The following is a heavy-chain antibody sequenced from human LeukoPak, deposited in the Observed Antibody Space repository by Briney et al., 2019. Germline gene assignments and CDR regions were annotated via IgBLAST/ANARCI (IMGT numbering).Heavy chain of an antibody. V-gene: IGHV3-7*01. CDR2: IKQDGSEK. J-gene: IGHJ4*02. D-gene: IGHD3-22*01. CDR1: GFTFSSYW. Sequence: GGSLRLSCAASGFTFSSYWMSWVRQAPGKGLEWVANIKQDGSEKYYVDSVKGRFTISRDNAKNSLYLQMNSLRAEDTAVYYCARGSYYYDSSGYYYFDYWGQGTLVTVSS. CDR3: ARGSYYYDSSGYYYFDY.